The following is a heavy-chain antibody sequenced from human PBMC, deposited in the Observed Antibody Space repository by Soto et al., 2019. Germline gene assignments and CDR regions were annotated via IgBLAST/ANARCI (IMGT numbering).Heavy chain of an antibody. D-gene: IGHD3-10*01. CDR3: ARGLILWFGELSRRGGYYYYMDV. V-gene: IGHV4-34*01. J-gene: IGHJ6*03. CDR1: GGSFSGYQ. CDR2: INDSGDI. Sequence: QVQLQQWGAGLLKPSETLSLTCAVYGGSFSGYQWSWIRQTPGKGLEWIGGINDSGDINYNPSLKSRVTISVDSLKRQISLRLSSVAAADTAVYYCARGLILWFGELSRRGGYYYYMDVWGKGTKVTVSS.